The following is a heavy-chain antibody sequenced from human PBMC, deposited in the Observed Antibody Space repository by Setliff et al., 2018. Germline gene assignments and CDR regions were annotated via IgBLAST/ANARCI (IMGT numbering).Heavy chain of an antibody. Sequence: GASVKVSCKASGYTFTGYYIHWVRQAPGQGLGYMGWINPNSGGTNYAPKFQGRVTMTRDTSISTVYMEVSRLRSDDTAVYFCAREGVETRSSTDYRYYRDVWGKGTTVTVSS. J-gene: IGHJ6*03. CDR1: GYTFTGYY. D-gene: IGHD1-1*01. CDR3: AREGVETRSSTDYRYYRDV. V-gene: IGHV1-2*02. CDR2: INPNSGGT.